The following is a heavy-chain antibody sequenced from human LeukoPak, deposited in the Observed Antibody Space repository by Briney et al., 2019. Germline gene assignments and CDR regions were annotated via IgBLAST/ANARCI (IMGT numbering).Heavy chain of an antibody. CDR2: IYSAGST. D-gene: IGHD5-18*01. J-gene: IGHJ6*03. CDR1: GFTVSDNY. Sequence: GGTLRLSCAASGFTVSDNYMSWVRQAPGKGLEWVSVIYSAGSTYYADSVKGRFTISRGNSKNTLYLQMNSLRAEDTAVYYCAGRTAAQDYYMDVWGKGTTVTISS. CDR3: AGRTAAQDYYMDV. V-gene: IGHV3-53*01.